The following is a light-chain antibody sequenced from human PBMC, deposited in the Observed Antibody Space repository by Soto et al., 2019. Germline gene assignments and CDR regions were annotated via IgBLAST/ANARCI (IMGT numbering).Light chain of an antibody. Sequence: VLPQSPLTLSVSPGERASLSCRASQSVSINLAWYQQKPGQAPRLLIYGASTRATGIPARFSGSGSGTEFTLSINSLQSEDFAVYYRQEYDNWAPEGAFGQGTKVDIK. CDR2: GAS. CDR3: QEYDNWAPEGA. V-gene: IGKV3-15*01. J-gene: IGKJ1*01. CDR1: QSVSIN.